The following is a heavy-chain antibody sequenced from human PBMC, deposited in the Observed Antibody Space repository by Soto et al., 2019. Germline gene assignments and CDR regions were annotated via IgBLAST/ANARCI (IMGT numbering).Heavy chain of an antibody. D-gene: IGHD3-10*01. Sequence: PSETLSLTCTVSGGSISSYYLSWIRQPPGKGLEWIGYIYYSGSTNYNPSLKSRVTISVDTSKNQFSLKLSSVTAADTAVYYCARTVWFGESYFDYWGQGTLVTVSS. CDR2: IYYSGST. CDR1: GGSISSYY. J-gene: IGHJ4*02. CDR3: ARTVWFGESYFDY. V-gene: IGHV4-59*01.